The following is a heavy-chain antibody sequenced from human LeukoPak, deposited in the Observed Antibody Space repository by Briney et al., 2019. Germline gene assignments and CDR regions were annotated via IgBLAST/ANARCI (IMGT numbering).Heavy chain of an antibody. CDR2: ISSSGTTT. Sequence: GGPLRLSVAPPGFTFVPYTRNGVRRAPGKGREWLSYISSSGTTTFYADSVEGRFTISRDNAKNSLYLQMNSLRAEDTAVYYCARLGGVDYWGQGTLVTVSS. CDR3: ARLGGVDY. J-gene: IGHJ4*02. CDR1: GFTFVPYT. V-gene: IGHV3-48*01. D-gene: IGHD4-17*01.